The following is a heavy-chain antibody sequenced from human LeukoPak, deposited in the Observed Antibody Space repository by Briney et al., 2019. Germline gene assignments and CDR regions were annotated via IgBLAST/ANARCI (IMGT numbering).Heavy chain of an antibody. V-gene: IGHV3-30*02. CDR1: GFTFSAYG. CDR3: ARGGARDIWYFAY. Sequence: GGALRHSCEVSGFTFSAYGIHWVRPSPGKGREWVAFVRYDGRDKFYADSVKGRFIVSKDNSRTTLQLQMNSLRSEDTAVYFCARGGARDIWYFAYWGQGIRVTVSS. J-gene: IGHJ4*02. CDR2: VRYDGRDK. D-gene: IGHD2-21*01.